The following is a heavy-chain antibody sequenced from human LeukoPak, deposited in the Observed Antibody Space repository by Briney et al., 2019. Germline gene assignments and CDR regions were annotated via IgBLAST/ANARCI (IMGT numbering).Heavy chain of an antibody. V-gene: IGHV4-4*09. D-gene: IGHD5-12*01. J-gene: IGHJ4*02. CDR1: GGSINSYY. CDR2: IYTSGST. Sequence: PSETLSLTCTVSGGSINSYYWSWIRQPRGKGLEWIGYIYTSGSTNYNPSLKSRVTISVDTSKNQFSLKLSSVTAADTAVYYCARGDMVATTRFDYWGQGTLVTVSS. CDR3: ARGDMVATTRFDY.